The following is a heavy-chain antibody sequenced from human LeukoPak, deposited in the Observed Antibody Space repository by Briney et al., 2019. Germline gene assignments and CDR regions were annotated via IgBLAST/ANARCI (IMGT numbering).Heavy chain of an antibody. CDR2: IRFSGAT. CDR3: ARGNGWHDY. Sequence: SETLSLTCTVSRGSIVGYFWTWVRQPPGKGLECIGNIRFSGATSYNPSLESRVTISVDSSKSQIFLNLRSVTTADTAVYYCARGNGWHDYWGQGTLVTVSS. CDR1: RGSIVGYF. V-gene: IGHV4-59*01. J-gene: IGHJ4*02. D-gene: IGHD6-19*01.